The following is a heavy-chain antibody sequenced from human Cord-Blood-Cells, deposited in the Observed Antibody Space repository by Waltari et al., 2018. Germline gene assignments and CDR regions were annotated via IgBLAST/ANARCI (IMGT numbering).Heavy chain of an antibody. CDR2: ISYDGSNK. Sequence: QVQLVEAGGGVVQPARSLRLSGATAAFTFSSFAAPWVRQAPGKGLGWVAVISYDGSNKYYADSVKGRFTISRDNSKNTLYLQMNSLRAEDTAVYYCARDLADAFDIWGQGTMVTVSS. CDR1: AFTFSSFA. V-gene: IGHV3-30-3*01. CDR3: ARDLADAFDI. J-gene: IGHJ3*02.